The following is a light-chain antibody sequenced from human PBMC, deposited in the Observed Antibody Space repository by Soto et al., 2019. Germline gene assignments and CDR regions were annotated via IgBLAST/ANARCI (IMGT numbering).Light chain of an antibody. J-gene: IGKJ5*01. CDR1: QSIKNY. CDR2: GAS. CDR3: KQGYSTTPIT. V-gene: IGKV1-39*01. Sequence: DIQMTQSPSSLSAAIGDRVTITCRASQSIKNYLNWYQHKPGAAPKLLIFGASNLESGVPSRFSGRGSGTEFTLSISSLQPEDFATYHCKQGYSTTPITFGHWTRLEIX.